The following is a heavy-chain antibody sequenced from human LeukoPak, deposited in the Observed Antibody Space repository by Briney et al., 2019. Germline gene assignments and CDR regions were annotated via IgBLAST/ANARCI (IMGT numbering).Heavy chain of an antibody. CDR3: ARTGYSYGFTPLDY. J-gene: IGHJ4*02. D-gene: IGHD5-18*01. CDR1: GGSISSYY. V-gene: IGHV4-59*01. Sequence: SETLSLTCTVSGGSISSYYWSWIRQPPGRGLEWIGYIYYSGSTNYNPSLKSRVTISVDTSKNQFSLKLSSVTTADTAVYYCARTGYSYGFTPLDYWGQGTLVTVSS. CDR2: IYYSGST.